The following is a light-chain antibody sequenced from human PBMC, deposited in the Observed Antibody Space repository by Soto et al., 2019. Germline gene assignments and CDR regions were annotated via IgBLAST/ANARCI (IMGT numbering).Light chain of an antibody. Sequence: QSALTQPRSVSGSPGQSVTISWTGTSSDVGGYNYVSWYQQYPGKAPKLIIYDVSKRPSGVPDRFSGSKSGNTASLTISGLQAEDEADYYCCSYAGTYTLGVFGGGTKLTVL. V-gene: IGLV2-11*01. J-gene: IGLJ3*02. CDR1: SSDVGGYNY. CDR2: DVS. CDR3: CSYAGTYTLGV.